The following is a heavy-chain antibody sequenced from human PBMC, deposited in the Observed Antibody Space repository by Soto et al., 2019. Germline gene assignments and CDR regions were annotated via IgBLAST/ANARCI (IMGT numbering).Heavy chain of an antibody. CDR1: GFSLRNSGVG. J-gene: IGHJ6*02. CDR2: IYWDDDE. V-gene: IGHV2-5*05. Sequence: QITLKQSGPTLVKPTQTLTLTCTFSGFSLRNSGVGVGWIRQSPGKALEWLALIYWDDDERYGPSLKTRPTITKDASKTQVVLTMTNMGPADTGTYSCADKGGRGAGMDVWGQGTTVTVS. CDR3: ADKGGRGAGMDV. D-gene: IGHD2-15*01.